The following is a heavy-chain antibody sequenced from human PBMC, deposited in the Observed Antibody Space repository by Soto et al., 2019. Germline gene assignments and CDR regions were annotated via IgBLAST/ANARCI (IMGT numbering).Heavy chain of an antibody. D-gene: IGHD2-8*01. V-gene: IGHV3-23*01. CDR2: ISGRGDST. CDR1: GFTFSTYA. CDR3: AKEGCGNGVCDLIHIDY. J-gene: IGHJ4*02. Sequence: EVQLLESGGGLVQPGGSLRLSCAASGFTFSTYAISWVRQAPGKGLEWVSAISGRGDSTYYADSVKGRFTISRDNSKNTLSLQMNSLRAEDTAVYYCAKEGCGNGVCDLIHIDYWGQGTLVTVSS.